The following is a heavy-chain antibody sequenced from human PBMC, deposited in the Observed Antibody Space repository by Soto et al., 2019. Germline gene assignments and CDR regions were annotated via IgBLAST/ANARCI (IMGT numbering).Heavy chain of an antibody. CDR3: TAGEGWNEVESYFDY. Sequence: QVQLVESGGGVVQPGRSLRLSCAASGFTFSSYGMHWVRQAPGKGLEWVAVISYDGSNKYYADSVKGRFTISRDNSKNTLYLQMNSLRAEDTAVYYCTAGEGWNEVESYFDYWGQGTLVTVSS. D-gene: IGHD1-1*01. J-gene: IGHJ4*02. V-gene: IGHV3-30*03. CDR1: GFTFSSYG. CDR2: ISYDGSNK.